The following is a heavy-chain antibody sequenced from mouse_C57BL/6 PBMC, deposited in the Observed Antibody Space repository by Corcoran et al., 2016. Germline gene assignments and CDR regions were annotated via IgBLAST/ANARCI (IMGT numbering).Heavy chain of an antibody. V-gene: IGHV1-18*01. CDR3: ARLNGAMDY. J-gene: IGHJ4*01. CDR1: GYTFTDYN. CDR2: INPNNGGT. Sequence: EVQLQQSGPELVKPGASVKIPCKASGYTFTDYNMDWVKQSRGKSLEWIGDINPNNGGTIYNQKFKGKATLTVDKSSSTAYMELRSLTSEDTAVYYCARLNGAMDYWRQGTSVTVSS.